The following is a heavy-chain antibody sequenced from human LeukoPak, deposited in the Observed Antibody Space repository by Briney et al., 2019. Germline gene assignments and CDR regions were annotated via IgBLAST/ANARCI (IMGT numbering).Heavy chain of an antibody. J-gene: IGHJ5*02. CDR3: ARDVGSSGWFDP. V-gene: IGHV4-39*07. CDR1: GGSISSSSYY. D-gene: IGHD6-6*01. Sequence: SPSETLSLTCTVSGGSISSSSYYWGWIRQPPGKGLEWIGSIYYSGSTYYNPSLKSRVTISVDTSKNQFSLKLSSVTAADTAVYYCARDVGSSGWFDPWGQGTLVTVSS. CDR2: IYYSGST.